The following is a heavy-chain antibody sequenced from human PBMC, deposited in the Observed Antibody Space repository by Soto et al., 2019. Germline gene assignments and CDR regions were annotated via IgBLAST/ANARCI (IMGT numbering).Heavy chain of an antibody. CDR2: LYDVDGT. CDR1: GLTVRGKKY. V-gene: IGHV3-53*01. CDR3: ASWLEREHAYDI. J-gene: IGHJ3*02. D-gene: IGHD1-1*01. Sequence: DVQLVASGGGLIQPGGSLRLSCAALGLTVRGKKYITWVRQAPGKGLEWVSALYDVDGTYYADSAKGRFTISRDNSNNIIYLHMNSLGPDDTAVYYCASWLEREHAYDIWGLGTMVTVSS.